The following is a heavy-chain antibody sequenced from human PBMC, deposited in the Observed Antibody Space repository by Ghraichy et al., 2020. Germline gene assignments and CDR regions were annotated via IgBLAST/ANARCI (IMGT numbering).Heavy chain of an antibody. D-gene: IGHD3-22*01. CDR1: GGSFSGYY. CDR3: ARDTYYYDSSGYLTKRGHLDLKY. V-gene: IGHV4-34*01. Sequence: SETLSLTCAVYGGSFSGYYWSWIRQPPGKGLEWIGEINHSGSTNYNPSLKSRVTISVDTSKNQFSLKLSSVTAADTAVYYCARDTYYYDSSGYLTKRGHLDLKYWGQGTLVTVSS. J-gene: IGHJ4*02. CDR2: INHSGST.